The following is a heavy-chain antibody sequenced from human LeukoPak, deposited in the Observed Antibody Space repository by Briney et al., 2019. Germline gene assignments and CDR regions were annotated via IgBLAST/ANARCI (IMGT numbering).Heavy chain of an antibody. V-gene: IGHV6-1*01. Sequence: SQTLSLTCAISGDTVSSNSAAWNWIRQSPSRGLEWLGRTYYRSKWYNDYAVSVKSRITINPDTSKNHFSLQLNSVTPEDTAVYYCARWTSCGWGCHILDYWGQGILVTVSS. CDR3: ARWTSCGWGCHILDY. CDR2: TYYRSKWYN. J-gene: IGHJ4*02. D-gene: IGHD3-22*01. CDR1: GDTVSSNSAA.